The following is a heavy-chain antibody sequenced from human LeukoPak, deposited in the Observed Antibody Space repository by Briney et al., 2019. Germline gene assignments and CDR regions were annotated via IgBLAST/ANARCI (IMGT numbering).Heavy chain of an antibody. D-gene: IGHD3-10*01. J-gene: IGHJ4*02. CDR3: ARSGSHYTARFDY. CDR2: MKPNSGNT. Sequence: ASVTVSCKASGYTFTNYDINWVRQATGQGLEWMGWMKPNSGNTGYAQKFQGRITMTRNTSINTAYMELSSLRSEDTAVYYCARSGSHYTARFDYWGQGTLVTVSS. CDR1: GYTFTNYD. V-gene: IGHV1-8*01.